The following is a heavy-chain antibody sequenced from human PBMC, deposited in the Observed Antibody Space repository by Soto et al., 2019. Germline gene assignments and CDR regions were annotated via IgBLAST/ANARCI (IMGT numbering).Heavy chain of an antibody. CDR2: IIPIFSTT. J-gene: IGHJ3*02. CDR1: GCTFSNHA. V-gene: IGHV1-69*12. CDR3: AREVAADGTFREDVFDI. D-gene: IGHD6-13*01. Sequence: QVHLVQSGAEVKKPGSSVKVSCKAPGCTFSNHAINWVRQAPGQGLEWMGRIIPIFSTTNYAQKFQGRVTMTADESTITAYLELSSLKQDDTAVYYCAREVAADGTFREDVFDIWGQGTLVTVSS.